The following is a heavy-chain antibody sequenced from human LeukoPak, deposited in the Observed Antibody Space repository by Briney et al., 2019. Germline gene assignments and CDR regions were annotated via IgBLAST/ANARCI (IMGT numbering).Heavy chain of an antibody. CDR3: ARWLQWGNYFDY. Sequence: GGSLRLSCAASRFTVSSNYMTWVRQAPGKGLEWVSVIYSGGSTYYADSVKGRFTISRDNSKNTLYLQMNSLRAEDTAVYYCARWLQWGNYFDYWGQGTLVTVSS. V-gene: IGHV3-53*01. J-gene: IGHJ4*02. D-gene: IGHD5-24*01. CDR2: IYSGGST. CDR1: RFTVSSNY.